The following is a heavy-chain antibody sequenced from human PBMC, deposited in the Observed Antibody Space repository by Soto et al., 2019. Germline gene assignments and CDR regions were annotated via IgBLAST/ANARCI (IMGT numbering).Heavy chain of an antibody. Sequence: SETLSLTCTVSGGSISSSSYYWGWIRQPPGKGLEWIGSIYYSGSTYYNPSLKSRVTISVDTSKNQFSLKLSSVTAADTAVYYCASANIVVVVAATPYWFDPWGQGTLVTVSS. CDR3: ASANIVVVVAATPYWFDP. CDR2: IYYSGST. V-gene: IGHV4-39*01. D-gene: IGHD2-15*01. CDR1: GGSISSSSYY. J-gene: IGHJ5*02.